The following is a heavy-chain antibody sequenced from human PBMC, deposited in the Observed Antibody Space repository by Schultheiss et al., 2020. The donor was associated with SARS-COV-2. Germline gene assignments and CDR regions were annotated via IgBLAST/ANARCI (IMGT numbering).Heavy chain of an antibody. CDR2: IYWDDDK. V-gene: IGHV2-5*02. CDR1: GFSLSTSGVG. Sequence: SGPTLVKPTQTLTLTCTFSGFSLSTSGVGVGWIRQPPGKALEWLALIYWDDDKRYSPSLKSRLTITKDTSKNQVVLTMTNMDPMDTATYYCAHRPAVTNKDWFDPWGQGTLVTVSS. CDR3: AHRPAVTNKDWFDP. D-gene: IGHD4-17*01. J-gene: IGHJ5*02.